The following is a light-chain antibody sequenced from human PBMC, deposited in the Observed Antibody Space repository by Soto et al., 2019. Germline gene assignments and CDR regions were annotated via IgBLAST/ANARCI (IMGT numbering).Light chain of an antibody. Sequence: EIVMTQSPVTLSVSPGEEVTLSCRASQSVRSNLAWYQQKPGQAPRLLIYGASRRATGIPDRFSGSGSGTDFTLTTSRLEPEDFVVYYCQQYGNSPFTFGQGTRLEIK. CDR3: QQYGNSPFT. CDR2: GAS. V-gene: IGKV3-20*01. J-gene: IGKJ5*01. CDR1: QSVRSN.